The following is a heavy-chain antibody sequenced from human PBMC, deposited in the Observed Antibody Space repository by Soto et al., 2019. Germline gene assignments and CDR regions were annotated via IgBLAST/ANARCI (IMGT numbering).Heavy chain of an antibody. Sequence: QVQLVESGGGLVKPGGSLRLSCAASGFTFNDYYMYWIRQAPGKWLEWVSYITSSGSATYYADSVRGRFSISRDNAKNSVYLQMNSLTAEDTAVYYCARRDYLAYWRQGTLVTVAS. CDR2: ITSSGSAT. CDR1: GFTFNDYY. J-gene: IGHJ4*02. V-gene: IGHV3-11*01. CDR3: ARRDYLAY.